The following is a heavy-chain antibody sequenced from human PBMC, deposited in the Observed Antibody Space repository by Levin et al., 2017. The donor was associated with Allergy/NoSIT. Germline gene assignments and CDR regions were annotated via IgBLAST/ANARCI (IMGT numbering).Heavy chain of an antibody. J-gene: IGHJ4*02. Sequence: GGSLRLSCAASGFNVNNYVMKWVRQAPGKGLEWISAIVGSGGATFYADSVKGRFIISSDRSKNTLDLHINNLRAEDAAIYYCAKCSSQTTGPRIDCWGQGTLVTVSS. CDR3: AKCSSQTTGPRIDC. V-gene: IGHV3-23*01. CDR1: GFNVNNYV. CDR2: IVGSGGAT. D-gene: IGHD1-1*01.